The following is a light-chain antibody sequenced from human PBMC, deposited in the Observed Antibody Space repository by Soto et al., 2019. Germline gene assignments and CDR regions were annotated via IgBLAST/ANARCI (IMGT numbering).Light chain of an antibody. CDR3: AAWDDSLNGPV. J-gene: IGLJ2*01. Sequence: QPVLTQPPSVSVTPGQRVTISCSGGSSNIGINTVNWYQQLPGTAPKILIYRTNQRPSGVPDRFSGSRSGTSASLAIGGLQSEDEATYHCAAWDDSLNGPVFGGGTKLTVL. CDR1: SSNIGINT. CDR2: RTN. V-gene: IGLV1-44*01.